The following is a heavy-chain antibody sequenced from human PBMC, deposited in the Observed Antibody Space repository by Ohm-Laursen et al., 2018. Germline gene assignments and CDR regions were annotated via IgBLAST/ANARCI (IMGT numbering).Heavy chain of an antibody. V-gene: IGHV3-30*18. CDR3: AKGNLWELHPLEH. CDR2: ISYDGSNK. D-gene: IGHD1-26*01. J-gene: IGHJ1*01. Sequence: SLRLSCAASGFTFSSYGMHWVRQAPGKGLEWVAVISYDGSNKYYADSVKGRFTISRDNSKNTLYLQMNSLRAEDTAVYYCAKGNLWELHPLEHWGQGTLVTVSS. CDR1: GFTFSSYG.